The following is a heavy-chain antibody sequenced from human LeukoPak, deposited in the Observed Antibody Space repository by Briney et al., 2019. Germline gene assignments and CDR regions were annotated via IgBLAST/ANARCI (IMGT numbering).Heavy chain of an antibody. V-gene: IGHV3-53*01. CDR2: IYSGGTT. CDR3: ARDEGYTYGNFHYYYMDV. Sequence: GGSLRLSCAVSGFTVSGNYMSWVRQAPGKGLEWVSLIYSGGTTYYADSVKGRFTISRDNSKNTLYLQMNSLRAEDTAVYYRARDEGYTYGNFHYYYMDVWGKGTTVTVSS. D-gene: IGHD5-18*01. CDR1: GFTVSGNY. J-gene: IGHJ6*03.